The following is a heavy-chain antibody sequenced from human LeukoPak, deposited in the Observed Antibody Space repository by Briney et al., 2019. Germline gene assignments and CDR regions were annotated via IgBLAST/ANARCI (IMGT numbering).Heavy chain of an antibody. CDR1: AGSFSGYY. Sequence: SETLSLTCAVYAGSFSGYYWSWIRQPPGKGLEWIGEINHSGSTNYNPSLKSRVTISVDTSKNQFSLKLSSVTAADTAVYYCASPGIAAAGTGFDYWGQGTLVTVSS. J-gene: IGHJ4*02. D-gene: IGHD6-13*01. V-gene: IGHV4-34*01. CDR3: ASPGIAAAGTGFDY. CDR2: INHSGST.